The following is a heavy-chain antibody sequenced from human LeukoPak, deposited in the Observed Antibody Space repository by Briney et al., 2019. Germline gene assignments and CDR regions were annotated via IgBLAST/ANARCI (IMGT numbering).Heavy chain of an antibody. D-gene: IGHD2-2*02. V-gene: IGHV1-69*13. CDR1: GGTFSSYA. CDR2: IIPIFGTA. Sequence: GASVKVSCKASGGTFSSYAISWVRQAPGQGLEWMGGIIPIFGTANYAQKFQGRVTITADESTSTAYMELSSLRSEDTAVYYCAREALVVPAAIHRYYYYMDVWGKGTTVTVSS. J-gene: IGHJ6*03. CDR3: AREALVVPAAIHRYYYYMDV.